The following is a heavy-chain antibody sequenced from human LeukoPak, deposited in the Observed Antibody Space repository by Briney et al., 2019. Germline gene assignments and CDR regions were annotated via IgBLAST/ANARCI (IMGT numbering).Heavy chain of an antibody. CDR3: VRAGGSSWSDF. J-gene: IGHJ4*02. CDR2: INQDGSED. V-gene: IGHV3-7*01. Sequence: GGSLRLSCAASGFTFNSYWMSWVRQSPGKGLEWVANINQDGSEDHYVDSVKGRFTISRDNAKNSVFVQMNGLRVEDTAVYYCVRAGGSSWSDFWGQGTLAPVSS. CDR1: GFTFNSYW. D-gene: IGHD6-13*01.